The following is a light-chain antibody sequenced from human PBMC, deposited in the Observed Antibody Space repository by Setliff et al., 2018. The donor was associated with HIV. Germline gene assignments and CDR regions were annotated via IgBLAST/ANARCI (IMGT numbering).Light chain of an antibody. CDR3: SSYTTISTYV. V-gene: IGLV2-14*03. CDR2: DVS. Sequence: QSALTQPASVSGSPGQSISISCTGTSSDVGAYNYVSWYQQHPGKAPRLIIYDVSDRPSGVSNRFSGSKSGNTASLTISGLQAEDEADYYCSSYTTISTYVFGSGTVVTVL. J-gene: IGLJ1*01. CDR1: SSDVGAYNY.